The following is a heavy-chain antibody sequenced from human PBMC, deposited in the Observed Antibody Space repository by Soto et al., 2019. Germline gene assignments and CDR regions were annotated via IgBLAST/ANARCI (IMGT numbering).Heavy chain of an antibody. CDR1: GVSISTSDYF. CDR3: ARLPRTTVAGSGTDY. Sequence: QLQLRESGPGLVKPSETLSLTCTVSGVSISTSDYFWGWIRQPPGKGLEWIASMSSSGRTFYNPSLKSRVTMSVDTSENQCSLRLNSVTAADTAVYYCARLPRTTVAGSGTDYWGQGTLVTVSS. V-gene: IGHV4-39*01. J-gene: IGHJ4*02. CDR2: MSSSGRT. D-gene: IGHD6-19*01.